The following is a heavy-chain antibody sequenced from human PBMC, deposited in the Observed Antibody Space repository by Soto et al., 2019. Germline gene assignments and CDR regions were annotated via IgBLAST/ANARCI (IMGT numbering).Heavy chain of an antibody. D-gene: IGHD1-1*01. CDR2: IYYSGST. Sequence: PSETLSLTCTVSGGSISSSSYYWGWIRQPPGKGLEWIGSIYYSGSTYYNPSLKSRVTISVDTSKNQFSLKLSSVTAADTAVYYCARQVGGLERRRYYGMDVWGQGTTLTVSS. CDR3: ARQVGGLERRRYYGMDV. V-gene: IGHV4-39*01. CDR1: GGSISSSSYY. J-gene: IGHJ6*02.